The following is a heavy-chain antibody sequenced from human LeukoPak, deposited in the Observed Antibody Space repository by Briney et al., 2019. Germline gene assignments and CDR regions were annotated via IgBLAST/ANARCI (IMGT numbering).Heavy chain of an antibody. D-gene: IGHD4-11*01. Sequence: SETLSLTCAVYGGSFSGYYWSWIRQPPGKGLEWIGEINHSGSTNYNPSLKSRVTISVDTSKNQFSLKLSSVTAADTAVYYCARSMTTVHYYYYYMDVWGKGTTVTVSS. V-gene: IGHV4-34*01. CDR1: GGSFSGYY. CDR3: ARSMTTVHYYYYYMDV. CDR2: INHSGST. J-gene: IGHJ6*03.